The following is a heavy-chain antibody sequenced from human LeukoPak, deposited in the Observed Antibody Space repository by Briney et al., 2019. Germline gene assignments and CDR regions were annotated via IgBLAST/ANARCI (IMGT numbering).Heavy chain of an antibody. J-gene: IGHJ6*02. Sequence: ASVKVSCKASGGTFTSYYMHWVRQAPGQGLEWMGIINPSGGSTSYAQKFQGRVTMTRDTSTSTVYMELSSLRSEDTAVYYCARGGAQQLVPENYGMDVWGQGTTVTVSS. CDR1: GGTFTSYY. D-gene: IGHD6-13*01. CDR2: INPSGGST. CDR3: ARGGAQQLVPENYGMDV. V-gene: IGHV1-46*01.